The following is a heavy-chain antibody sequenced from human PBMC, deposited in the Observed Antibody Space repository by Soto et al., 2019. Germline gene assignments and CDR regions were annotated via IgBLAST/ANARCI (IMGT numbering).Heavy chain of an antibody. Sequence: SETLSLTCTVSGGSISSSSYYWGWIRQPPGKGLEWIGSIYYSGSTYYNPSLKSRVTISVDTSKNQFSLKLSSVTAADTAVYYCARSSITIFGVVTKVPVWGQGTTVTVSS. J-gene: IGHJ6*02. V-gene: IGHV4-39*01. D-gene: IGHD3-3*01. CDR3: ARSSITIFGVVTKVPV. CDR1: GGSISSSSYY. CDR2: IYYSGST.